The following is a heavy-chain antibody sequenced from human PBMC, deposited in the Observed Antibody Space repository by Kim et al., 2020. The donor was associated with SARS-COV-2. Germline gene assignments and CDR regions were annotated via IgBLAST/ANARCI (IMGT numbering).Heavy chain of an antibody. V-gene: IGHV3-48*02. CDR2: ISSSSSTI. D-gene: IGHD6-19*01. Sequence: GGSLRLSCAASGFTFSSYSMNWVRQAPGKGLEWVSYISSSSSTIYYADSVKGRFTISRDNAKNSLYLQMNSLRDEDTAVYYCARVVGGSGWYGMDVWGQGTTVTVSS. CDR3: ARVVGGSGWYGMDV. CDR1: GFTFSSYS. J-gene: IGHJ6*02.